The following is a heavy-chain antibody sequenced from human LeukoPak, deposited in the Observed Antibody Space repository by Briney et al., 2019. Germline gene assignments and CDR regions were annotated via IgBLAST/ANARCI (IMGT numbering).Heavy chain of an antibody. Sequence: SETLSLTCTVSGGSISSYYWSWIRQPPGKGLEWIGYIYYSGSTNYNPSLKSRVTISVDTSKNQFSLKLSSVTAADTAVYYCARDQDLGYFDYWGQGTLVTVSS. CDR1: GGSISSYY. J-gene: IGHJ4*02. D-gene: IGHD3-16*01. CDR3: ARDQDLGYFDY. V-gene: IGHV4-59*01. CDR2: IYYSGST.